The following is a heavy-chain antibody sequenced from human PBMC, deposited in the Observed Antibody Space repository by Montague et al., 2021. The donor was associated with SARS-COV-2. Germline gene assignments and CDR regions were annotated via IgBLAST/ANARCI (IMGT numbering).Heavy chain of an antibody. J-gene: IGHJ4*02. V-gene: IGHV3-74*01. CDR3: VRDLVGKDDF. Sequence: SRRLSLSASGFSFSIYWMHWVRQAPGKGLVWVSRIDGYGGTTNYADSVRGRFTISRDNAKSTLYLQMNSLRAEDTAVYYCVRDLVGKDDFWGPGTQVTVSS. CDR1: GFSFSIYW. D-gene: IGHD1-26*01. CDR2: IDGYGGTT.